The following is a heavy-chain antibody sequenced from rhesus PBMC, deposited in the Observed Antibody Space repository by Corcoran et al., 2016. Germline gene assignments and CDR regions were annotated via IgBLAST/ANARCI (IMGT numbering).Heavy chain of an antibody. CDR1: GYSFTSSW. CDR3: AKKDSNYLNRFDV. V-gene: IGHV5S1*01. J-gene: IGHJ5-1*01. Sequence: EVQLVQSGAEVKRPGESLRISCKTSGYSFTSSWISWVRQMPGKGLGWMGRLDPVDSDTRHTPSFQGHVTNAAAKSISTTYRQWSSLKASDTATDYCAKKDSNYLNRFDVWGPGVLVTVSS. CDR2: LDPVDSDT. D-gene: IGHD4-23*01.